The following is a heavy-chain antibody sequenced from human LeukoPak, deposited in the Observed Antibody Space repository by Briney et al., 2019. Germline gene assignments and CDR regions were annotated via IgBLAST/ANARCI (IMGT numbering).Heavy chain of an antibody. CDR3: TREPRSGWPRLIDY. CDR1: GFTFSSYA. V-gene: IGHV3-49*04. Sequence: PGGSLRLSCAASGFTFSSYAMSWVRQSPGKGLEWVGFIRSKAYGGTTEYAASVKGRFTISRDDSKSIAYLQMNSLKTEDTAVYYCTREPRSGWPRLIDYWGQGALVTVSS. D-gene: IGHD6-19*01. CDR2: IRSKAYGGTT. J-gene: IGHJ4*02.